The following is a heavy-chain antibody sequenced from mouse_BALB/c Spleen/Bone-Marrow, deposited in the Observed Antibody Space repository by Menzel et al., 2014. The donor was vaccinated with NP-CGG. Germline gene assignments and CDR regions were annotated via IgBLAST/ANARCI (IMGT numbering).Heavy chain of an antibody. D-gene: IGHD1-1*01. J-gene: IGHJ1*01. Sequence: QVQLQQSGAELVRPGTSVKVSCKASGYAFTNYLIEWVKQRPGQGLEWIGVINPGTGDTNYNEKFKGKATLTADKSSNAAYMQLSSLTSDDSAVYFCARRYYFHWYFDVWGPGPTVTVSS. CDR2: INPGTGDT. CDR3: ARRYYFHWYFDV. V-gene: IGHV1-54*01. CDR1: GYAFTNYL.